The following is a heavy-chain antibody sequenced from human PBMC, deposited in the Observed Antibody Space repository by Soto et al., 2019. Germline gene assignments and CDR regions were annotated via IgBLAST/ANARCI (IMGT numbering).Heavy chain of an antibody. CDR1: GGIFSTYA. CDR3: ARDRDDYGSGNYYNRIDF. Sequence: QVQLVQSGAEVKKPGSSVKVSCKASGGIFSTYAISWLRQAPGQGLEWMGGIIPLLGTPNYAQRFQGRVTITADESTSTAYMDLSRLRSEDTAVYYCARDRDDYGSGNYYNRIDFWGQGTLVTVSS. D-gene: IGHD3-10*01. V-gene: IGHV1-69*01. J-gene: IGHJ4*02. CDR2: IIPLLGTP.